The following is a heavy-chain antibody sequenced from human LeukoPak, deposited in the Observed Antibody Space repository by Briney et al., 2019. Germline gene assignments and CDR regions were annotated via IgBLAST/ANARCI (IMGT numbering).Heavy chain of an antibody. J-gene: IGHJ5*02. V-gene: IGHV1-2*02. CDR3: ARGPLSKGRWFDWFDP. D-gene: IGHD2-15*01. Sequence: ASVKVSCKASGYTFTGYYMHWVRQAPGQGLEWMGWINTNSGGTNYAQKFQGRVTMTRDTSISTAYMELSRLRSDDTAVYYCARGPLSKGRWFDWFDPWGQGTLVTVSS. CDR2: INTNSGGT. CDR1: GYTFTGYY.